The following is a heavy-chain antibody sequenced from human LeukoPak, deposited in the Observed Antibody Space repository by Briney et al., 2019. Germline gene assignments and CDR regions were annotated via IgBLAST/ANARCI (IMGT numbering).Heavy chain of an antibody. CDR1: GFTFSSYG. CDR3: AKVNAAWSYYYYYYGMDV. Sequence: PGRSLRLSCAASGFTFSSYGMHWVRQAPGKGLEWVAVISYDGSNNYYADSVKGRFTISRDNSKNTLYLQMNSLRAEDTAVYYCAKVNAAWSYYYYYYGMDVWGQGTTVTVSS. CDR2: ISYDGSNN. J-gene: IGHJ6*02. V-gene: IGHV3-30*18. D-gene: IGHD1-26*01.